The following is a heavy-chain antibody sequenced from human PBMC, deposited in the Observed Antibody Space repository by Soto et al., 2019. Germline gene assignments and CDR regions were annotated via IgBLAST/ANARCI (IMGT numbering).Heavy chain of an antibody. CDR3: ATSPLKITMVRGFYAY. J-gene: IGHJ4*02. D-gene: IGHD3-10*01. Sequence: ASVKVSCKVSGYTLTELSMHWVRQAPGKGLEWMGGFDPEDGETIYAQKFQGRVTMTEDTSTDTAYMELSSLRSEDTAVYYCATSPLKITMVRGFYAYWGQGTLVTVSS. CDR1: GYTLTELS. CDR2: FDPEDGET. V-gene: IGHV1-24*01.